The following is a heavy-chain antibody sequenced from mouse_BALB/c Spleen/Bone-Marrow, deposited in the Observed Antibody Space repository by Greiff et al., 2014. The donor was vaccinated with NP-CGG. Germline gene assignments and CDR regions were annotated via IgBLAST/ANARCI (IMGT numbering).Heavy chain of an antibody. CDR2: IHPNSGNT. Sequence: VQLQQSGSVLVRPGASVKLSCKASGYTFTSSWMHWAKQRPGQGLEWIGEIHPNSGNTNYNEKFKGKATLTVDTSSSTAYVDLSRLTSEDSAVYYCANYYGSSSYWGQGTTLTVSS. CDR1: GYTFTSSW. V-gene: IGHV1S130*01. J-gene: IGHJ2*01. D-gene: IGHD1-1*01. CDR3: ANYYGSSSY.